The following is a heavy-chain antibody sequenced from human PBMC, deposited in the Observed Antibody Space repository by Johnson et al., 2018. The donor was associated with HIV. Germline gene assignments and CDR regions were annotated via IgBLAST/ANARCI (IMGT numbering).Heavy chain of an antibody. CDR3: AYSRSPLSGYAFDI. V-gene: IGHV3-9*01. Sequence: QLVESGGGLVQPGRSLRLSCAASGFTFDDYAMHWVRQTPVKGLEWVSGISWNSYNIDDADSVKGRFTISRDNAKNSLYLQMNSLRAEDTAVYYCAYSRSPLSGYAFDIWGQVTMVTVSS. J-gene: IGHJ3*02. CDR2: ISWNSYNI. D-gene: IGHD6-6*01. CDR1: GFTFDDYA.